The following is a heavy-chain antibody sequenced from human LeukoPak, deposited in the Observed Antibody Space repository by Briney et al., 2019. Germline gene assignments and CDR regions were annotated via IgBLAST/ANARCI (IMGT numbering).Heavy chain of an antibody. V-gene: IGHV4-34*01. Sequence: SETLSLTCAVYGGSFSGYYWSWIRQPPGKGLEWIGEINHSGSTNYNPSLKSRVTISVDTSKNQFSLKLSSVTAADTAVYYCASGNFLYLIDYWGQGTLVTVSS. CDR2: INHSGST. D-gene: IGHD2-2*01. CDR3: ASGNFLYLIDY. CDR1: GGSFSGYY. J-gene: IGHJ4*02.